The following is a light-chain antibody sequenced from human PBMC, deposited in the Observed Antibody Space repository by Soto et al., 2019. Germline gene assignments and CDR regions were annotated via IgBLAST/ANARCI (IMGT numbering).Light chain of an antibody. CDR2: GAS. Sequence: EIVMTXXPATLSVSPGERATLSCRASQSVSSNLAWYQHKPGQAASLLIHGASTRATGIPARFSGSGSGTEFTLTISSLQSEDFAVYYCQQYNKWPLTFGGGTKVEIK. CDR3: QQYNKWPLT. J-gene: IGKJ4*01. V-gene: IGKV3-15*01. CDR1: QSVSSN.